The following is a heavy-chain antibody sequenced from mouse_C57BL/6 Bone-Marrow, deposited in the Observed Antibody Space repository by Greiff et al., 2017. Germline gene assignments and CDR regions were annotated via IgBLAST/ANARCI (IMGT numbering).Heavy chain of an antibody. J-gene: IGHJ1*03. CDR3: ARSGYGKAHWYFDV. D-gene: IGHD2-10*02. Sequence: VQLQESGAELVRPGTSVKVSCKASGYAFTNYLIEWVKQRPGQGLEWIGVINPGSGGTNYNEKFKGKATLTADKSSSTAYMQLSSLTSEDSAVYFCARSGYGKAHWYFDVWGTGTTVTVSS. CDR2: INPGSGGT. CDR1: GYAFTNYL. V-gene: IGHV1-54*01.